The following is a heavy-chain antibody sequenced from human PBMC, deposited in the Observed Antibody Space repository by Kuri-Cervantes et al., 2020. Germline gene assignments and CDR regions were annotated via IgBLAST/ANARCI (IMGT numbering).Heavy chain of an antibody. J-gene: IGHJ6*02. V-gene: IGHV3-30*18. D-gene: IGHD3-3*01. CDR3: AKGGVRFREGGMDV. CDR1: GFTFSSYG. Sequence: GESLKISCAASGFTFSSYGMHWVRQAPGKGLEWVAVISYDGSNKYYADSVKGRFTISRDNSKNTLYLQMNSLRAEDTAVYYCAKGGVRFREGGMDVWGQGTTVTVSS. CDR2: ISYDGSNK.